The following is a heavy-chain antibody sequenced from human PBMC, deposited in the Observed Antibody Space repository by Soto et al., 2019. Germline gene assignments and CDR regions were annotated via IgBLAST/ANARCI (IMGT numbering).Heavy chain of an antibody. Sequence: GGSLRLSCAASGFPFSNYGIHLVRQAPGKGLEWVAVISDDGSSKYYADSVKGRFTISRDNSKNTVYLQMNSLRAEETALYYCAKDSRGSSGYPAYWGQGTXAPVSS. J-gene: IGHJ4*02. CDR1: GFPFSNYG. D-gene: IGHD5-12*01. V-gene: IGHV3-30*18. CDR2: ISDDGSSK. CDR3: AKDSRGSSGYPAY.